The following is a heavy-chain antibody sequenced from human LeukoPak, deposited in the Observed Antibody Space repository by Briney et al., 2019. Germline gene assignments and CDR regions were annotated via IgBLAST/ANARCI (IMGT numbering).Heavy chain of an antibody. CDR2: IYYSGST. D-gene: IGHD3-22*01. J-gene: IGHJ4*02. CDR3: ARLYYSDSSGYYYLKVKEIVQDY. V-gene: IGHV4-39*07. Sequence: DPSETLSLTCTVSGGSISSSSYYWGWIRQPPGKGLEWIGSIYYSGSTYYNPSLKSRVTISLDTSKNQFSLKLSSVTAADTAVYYCARLYYSDSSGYYYLKVKEIVQDYWGQGTLVTVSS. CDR1: GGSISSSSYY.